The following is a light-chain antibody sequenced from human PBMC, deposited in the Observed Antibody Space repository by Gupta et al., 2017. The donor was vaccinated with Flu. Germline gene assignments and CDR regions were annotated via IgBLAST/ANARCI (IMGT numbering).Light chain of an antibody. Sequence: SLTISCSGTSNDVGGYNLVSWYQQHPGKAPKLIIYEVNQRPAGVPDRFSGSKSGSTASLTVSGLQADDEADYYCTSYAGVNNWLFGGGA. J-gene: IGLJ3*02. CDR2: EVN. CDR1: SNDVGGYNL. V-gene: IGLV2-8*01. CDR3: TSYAGVNNWL.